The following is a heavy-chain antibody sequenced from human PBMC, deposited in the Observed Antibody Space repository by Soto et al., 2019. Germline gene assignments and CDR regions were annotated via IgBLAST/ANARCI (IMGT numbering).Heavy chain of an antibody. J-gene: IGHJ4*02. V-gene: IGHV3-23*01. CDR1: GFTFSSYA. CDR2: ISDSGVST. Sequence: GVLRLSCAASGFTFSSYAMSWVRQAPGKGLEWVSAISDSGVSTYYADSVKGRFTISRDNSKNTLYLQMNGLRAEDTALYYCAKDTYSRSWYFWGQGTLVTVSS. D-gene: IGHD2-2*01. CDR3: AKDTYSRSWYF.